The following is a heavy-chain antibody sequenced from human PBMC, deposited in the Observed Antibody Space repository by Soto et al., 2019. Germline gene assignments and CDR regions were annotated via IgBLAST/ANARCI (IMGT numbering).Heavy chain of an antibody. CDR1: GGSVSNDRYY. Sequence: SETLSLTCTVSGGSVSNDRYYWSWIRQPPGKGLEWIGYIYYSGSTNYNPSLKSRVTVLVDTSKNQFSLKLSSVTAAYTAVYYCARAYNWNYQVDPWGQGTLVTVSS. D-gene: IGHD1-7*01. V-gene: IGHV4-61*01. CDR2: IYYSGST. CDR3: ARAYNWNYQVDP. J-gene: IGHJ5*02.